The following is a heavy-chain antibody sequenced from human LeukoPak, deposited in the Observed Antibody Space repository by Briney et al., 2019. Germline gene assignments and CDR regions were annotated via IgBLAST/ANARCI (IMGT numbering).Heavy chain of an antibody. J-gene: IGHJ4*02. CDR2: ISGSGGST. V-gene: IGHV3-23*01. CDR1: GFTFSSYA. CDR3: ATSSGWYFPSGY. Sequence: GGSLGLSCAASGFTFSSYAMSWVRQAPGKGLEWVSAISGSGGSTYYADSVKGRFTISRDNSKNTLYLQMNSLRAEDTAVYYCATSSGWYFPSGYWGQGTLVTVSS. D-gene: IGHD6-19*01.